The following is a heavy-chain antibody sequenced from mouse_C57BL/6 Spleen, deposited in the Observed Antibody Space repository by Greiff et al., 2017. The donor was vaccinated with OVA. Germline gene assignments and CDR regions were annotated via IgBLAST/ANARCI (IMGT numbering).Heavy chain of an antibody. V-gene: IGHV2-5*01. D-gene: IGHD2-4*01. Sequence: VKLQESGPGLVQPSQSLSITCTVSGFSLTSYGVHWVRQSPGKGLEWLGVIWRGGSTDYNAAFMSRLSITKDNSKRQVFFKMNRVQADDTAIYDCAKNYDYDGGVYYAMDYWGQGTSVTVSS. CDR1: GFSLTSYG. CDR2: IWRGGST. J-gene: IGHJ4*01. CDR3: AKNYDYDGGVYYAMDY.